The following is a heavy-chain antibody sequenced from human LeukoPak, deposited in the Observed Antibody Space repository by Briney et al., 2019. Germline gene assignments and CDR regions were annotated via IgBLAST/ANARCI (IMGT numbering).Heavy chain of an antibody. CDR2: INPNNGGT. CDR3: ARDGRYDSSGYPFDY. V-gene: IGHV1-2*02. D-gene: IGHD3-22*01. J-gene: IGHJ4*02. Sequence: ASVKVSCKASGYTFTSYYMHWVRQAPGQGLEWMGWINPNNGGTKYAQKFQDRVTMTRDTSISTAYMELSRLRSDDTAVYYCARDGRYDSSGYPFDYWGQGTLVTVSS. CDR1: GYTFTSYY.